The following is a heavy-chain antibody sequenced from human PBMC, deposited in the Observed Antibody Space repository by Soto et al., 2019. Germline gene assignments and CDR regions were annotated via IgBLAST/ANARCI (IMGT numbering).Heavy chain of an antibody. CDR2: INPSGGST. Sequence: GASVKVSCKASGYTFTSYGISWVRQAPGQGLEWMGLINPSGGSTIYAQKFQGRVTMTRDTSTSTVYMDLSSLRSEDTAVYYCARSPYSSGYYYAIDYWGQGTQVTVSS. J-gene: IGHJ4*02. V-gene: IGHV1-46*01. D-gene: IGHD3-22*01. CDR3: ARSPYSSGYYYAIDY. CDR1: GYTFTSYG.